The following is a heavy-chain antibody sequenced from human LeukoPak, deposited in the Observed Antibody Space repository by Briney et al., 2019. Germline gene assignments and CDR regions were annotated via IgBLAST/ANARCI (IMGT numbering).Heavy chain of an antibody. Sequence: GGSLRLSCAASGLPFKNAWMTWARQAPGKGLVWVSRINSDGSSTSYADSVKGRFTISRDNAKNTLYLQMNSLRAEDTAVCYCAKEYGVPDWFDPWGQGTLVTVSS. CDR1: GLPFKNAW. CDR2: INSDGSST. CDR3: AKEYGVPDWFDP. J-gene: IGHJ5*02. D-gene: IGHD4-17*01. V-gene: IGHV3-74*01.